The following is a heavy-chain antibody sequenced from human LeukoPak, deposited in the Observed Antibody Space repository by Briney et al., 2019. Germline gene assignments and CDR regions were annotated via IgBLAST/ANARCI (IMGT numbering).Heavy chain of an antibody. Sequence: GGSLRLSCAASGFTFSSYGMHWVRQAPGKGLGWVAFIRYDGSYRYYADSVKGRFTFSRDNSKNTLYLQMNSLRAEDTAVYYCARPGPDAFDIWGQGTMVTVSS. J-gene: IGHJ3*02. V-gene: IGHV3-30*02. CDR1: GFTFSSYG. CDR2: IRYDGSYR. CDR3: ARPGPDAFDI. D-gene: IGHD1-14*01.